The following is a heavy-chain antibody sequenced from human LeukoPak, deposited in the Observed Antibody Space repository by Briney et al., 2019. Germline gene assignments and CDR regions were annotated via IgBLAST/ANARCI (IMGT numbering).Heavy chain of an antibody. V-gene: IGHV3-23*01. Sequence: PGGSLRLSCAASGFTFSSYSMNWVRQAPGKGLEWVSAISGSGGSTYYADSVKGRFTISRDNSKNTLYLQMNSLRAEDTAVYYCAKRYCSSTSCREFDYWGQGTLVTVSS. CDR2: ISGSGGST. CDR1: GFTFSSYS. J-gene: IGHJ4*02. CDR3: AKRYCSSTSCREFDY. D-gene: IGHD2-2*01.